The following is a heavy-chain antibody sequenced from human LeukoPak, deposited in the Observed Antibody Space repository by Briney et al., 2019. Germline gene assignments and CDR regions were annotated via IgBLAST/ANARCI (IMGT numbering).Heavy chain of an antibody. J-gene: IGHJ5*02. Sequence: GASVKVSCKASGYTFTSYYMHWVRQAPGQGLEWMGIINPSGGSTSYAQKFQGRVTMTRDTSTSTVYMELSSLRSEDTAVYYCARDHNIAVAGSWSDPWGQGTLVTVSS. CDR3: ARDHNIAVAGSWSDP. D-gene: IGHD6-19*01. V-gene: IGHV1-46*01. CDR1: GYTFTSYY. CDR2: INPSGGST.